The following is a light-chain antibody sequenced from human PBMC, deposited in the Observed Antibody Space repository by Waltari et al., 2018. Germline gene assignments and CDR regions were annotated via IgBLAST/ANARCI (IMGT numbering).Light chain of an antibody. V-gene: IGKV1-33*01. CDR3: QQYDTPLS. CDR2: GAS. CDR1: QDIYNS. J-gene: IGKJ4*01. Sequence: DIQMTQSPSSLSASVGDRVTITCQANQDIYNSLNWYQQKPGKAPNLLIYGASNLEPGVPSRFSGSGSGTHFTFTISSLQPDDFATYYCQQYDTPLSFG.